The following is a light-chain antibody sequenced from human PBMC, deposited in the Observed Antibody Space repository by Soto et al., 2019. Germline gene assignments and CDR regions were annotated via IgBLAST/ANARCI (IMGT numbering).Light chain of an antibody. J-gene: IGKJ1*01. CDR1: QSVSGSY. Sequence: ETVLTQFPGTLSLSPGERATLSCRASQSVSGSYLAWYQQKPGQAPRLLIHTASSRATGIPDRFSGSGSGTVVTLSISRVEPEDFAVYYCQHDGSSAPSWTFGPGNKVEIK. CDR2: TAS. CDR3: QHDGSSAPSWT. V-gene: IGKV3-20*01.